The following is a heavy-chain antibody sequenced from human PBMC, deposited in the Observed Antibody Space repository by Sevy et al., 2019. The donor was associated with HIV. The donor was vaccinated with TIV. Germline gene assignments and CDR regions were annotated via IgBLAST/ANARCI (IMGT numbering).Heavy chain of an antibody. J-gene: IGHJ4*02. CDR2: IYYSGST. V-gene: IGHV4-39*01. CDR3: ARLDFWSGYPYFDY. CDR1: GGSISSSSYY. Sequence: KRSETLSLTCTVSGGSISSSSYYWGWIRQPPGKGLEWIGSIYYSGSTYYNPSLKSRVTISVDTSKNQFSLKLSSVTAADTAVYYCARLDFWSGYPYFDYWGQGTLVTVSS. D-gene: IGHD3-3*01.